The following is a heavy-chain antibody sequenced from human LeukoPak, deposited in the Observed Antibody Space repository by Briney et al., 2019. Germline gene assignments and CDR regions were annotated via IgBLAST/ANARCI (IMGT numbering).Heavy chain of an antibody. D-gene: IGHD6-19*01. CDR2: ISAYNGNT. Sequence: ASVKVSCKASGYTFTSHDINWVRQAPGQGLEWMGWISAYNGNTNYAQKLQGRVTMTTDTSTSTAYMELRSLRSDDTAVYYCAKIAVADYYFDYWGQGTLATVSS. V-gene: IGHV1-18*01. J-gene: IGHJ4*02. CDR3: AKIAVADYYFDY. CDR1: GYTFTSHD.